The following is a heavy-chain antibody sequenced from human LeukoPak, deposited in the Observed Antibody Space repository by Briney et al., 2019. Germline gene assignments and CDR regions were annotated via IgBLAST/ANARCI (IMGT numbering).Heavy chain of an antibody. Sequence: PGGSLRLSCAASGFTFSNYEMNWVRQAPGKGLEWLSYIVGSGSNKQYADSVRGRFTISRDNSKNTLYLQMNSLRAEDTAVYYCAKCLYGSGSYFSYYYYYMDVWGKGTTVTVSS. CDR1: GFTFSNYE. D-gene: IGHD3-10*01. V-gene: IGHV3-48*03. CDR3: AKCLYGSGSYFSYYYYYMDV. J-gene: IGHJ6*03. CDR2: IVGSGSNK.